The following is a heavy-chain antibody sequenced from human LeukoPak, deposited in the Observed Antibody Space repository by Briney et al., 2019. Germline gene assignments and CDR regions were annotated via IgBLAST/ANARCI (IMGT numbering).Heavy chain of an antibody. Sequence: GGSLRLSCAASGFTFSSYGMSWVRQAPGKGLEWVSAISGSGGSTYYADSVKGRFTISRGNSKNTLYLQMNSLRAEDTAVYYCAKDKAMVTVGGFDYWGQGTLVTVSS. CDR3: AKDKAMVTVGGFDY. J-gene: IGHJ4*02. D-gene: IGHD5-18*01. CDR1: GFTFSSYG. V-gene: IGHV3-23*01. CDR2: ISGSGGST.